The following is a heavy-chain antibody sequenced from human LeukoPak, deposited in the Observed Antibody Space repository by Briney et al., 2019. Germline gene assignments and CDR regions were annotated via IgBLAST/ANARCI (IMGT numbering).Heavy chain of an antibody. CDR3: TRRRNYLSHFDH. J-gene: IGHJ4*02. CDR1: GGSISSSSYY. D-gene: IGHD1-7*01. Sequence: SETLSLTCTVSGGSISSSSYYWGWIRQPPGKGLEWIGEINRSGTTNYNPSLKSRVTILEDTSKNQFSLKLSSVTAADTAVYYCTRRRNYLSHFDHWGQGTLVTVSS. V-gene: IGHV4-39*07. CDR2: INRSGTT.